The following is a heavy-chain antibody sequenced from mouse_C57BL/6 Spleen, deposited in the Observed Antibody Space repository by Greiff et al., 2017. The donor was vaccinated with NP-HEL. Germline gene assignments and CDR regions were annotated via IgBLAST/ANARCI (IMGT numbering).Heavy chain of an antibody. Sequence: QVQLQQPGAELVMPGASVKLSCKASGYTFTSYWMHWVKQRPGQGLEWIGEIDPSDSYTNYNQKFKGKSTLTVDKSSSTAYMQLSSLTSEDSAVYYCARGVCSSCGYWYFDVWGTGTTVTVSS. V-gene: IGHV1-69*01. CDR3: ARGVCSSCGYWYFDV. J-gene: IGHJ1*03. CDR1: GYTFTSYW. D-gene: IGHD1-1*01. CDR2: IDPSDSYT.